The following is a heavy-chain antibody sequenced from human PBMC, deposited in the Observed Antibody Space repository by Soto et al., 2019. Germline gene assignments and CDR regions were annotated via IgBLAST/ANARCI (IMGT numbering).Heavy chain of an antibody. CDR2: IYYSGST. CDR1: GGSISSSSYY. D-gene: IGHD4-17*01. CDR3: ARSGDYGDYVFTIDY. J-gene: IGHJ4*02. V-gene: IGHV4-39*01. Sequence: SETLSLTCTVSGGSISSSSYYWGWIRQPPGKGLEWIGSIYYSGSTYYNPSLKSRVTISVDTSKNQFSLKLSSVTAADTAVYYCARSGDYGDYVFTIDYWGQGTLVTVSS.